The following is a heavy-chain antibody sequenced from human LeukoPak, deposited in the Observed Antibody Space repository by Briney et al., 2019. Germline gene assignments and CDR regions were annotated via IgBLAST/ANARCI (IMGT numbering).Heavy chain of an antibody. D-gene: IGHD3-3*01. CDR3: ARVFAYDFWSGYYIDY. CDR1: GFSFSSYR. J-gene: IGHJ4*02. Sequence: GGSLRLSCEASGFSFSSYRMSWVRQSPGKGLEWVATIKQDESETYYVDSVKGRFTISRDNAKNSLFLQMNSVRAEDTAVYYCARVFAYDFWSGYYIDYWGLGTLVSVSS. CDR2: IKQDESET. V-gene: IGHV3-7*01.